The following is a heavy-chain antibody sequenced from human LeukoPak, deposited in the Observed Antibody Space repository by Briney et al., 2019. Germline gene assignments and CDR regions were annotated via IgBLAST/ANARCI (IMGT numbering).Heavy chain of an antibody. D-gene: IGHD2-21*01. CDR1: GFTYSSYS. J-gene: IGHJ4*02. CDR3: ARDPCRSIVVGDCSFDY. CDR2: ISSTNNYM. Sequence: KPGGSLRLSCAASGFTYSSYSMNWVRQAPGKGLEWVSSISSTNNYMYYADSVKGRFTISRDNAKNSLYLQMNSLRAEDTAVYYCARDPCRSIVVGDCSFDYWGQGTLVTVSS. V-gene: IGHV3-21*01.